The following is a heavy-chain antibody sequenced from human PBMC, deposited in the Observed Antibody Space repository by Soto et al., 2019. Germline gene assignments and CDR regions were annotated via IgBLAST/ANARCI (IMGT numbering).Heavy chain of an antibody. J-gene: IGHJ4*02. V-gene: IGHV4-59*08. Sequence: QVQLQESGPGLVKPWETLSLTCTVSGGSISSYYWSWIRQPPGQGLEWIGYIYYNGDTNYNPSLQSRVTISVDTSKNQFSLKLSSVTAADTAVYYCARYQMRARGPAFVYWGQGILVTVSS. D-gene: IGHD3-10*01. CDR3: ARYQMRARGPAFVY. CDR1: GGSISSYY. CDR2: IYYNGDT.